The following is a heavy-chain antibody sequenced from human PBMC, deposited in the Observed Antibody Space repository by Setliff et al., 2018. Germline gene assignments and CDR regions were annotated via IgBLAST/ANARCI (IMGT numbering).Heavy chain of an antibody. CDR1: GFSVSSTY. V-gene: IGHV3-53*04. D-gene: IGHD3-3*01. CDR2: IYSGGTT. J-gene: IGHJ4*02. CDR3: ARARAIGALIAGWDS. Sequence: LRLSCAASGFSVSSTYMTWVRQAPGKGLEWVSVIYSGGTTDYTDSLRGRFTISRHNSKNTVYLQMNSLRPEDTAVYFCARARAIGALIAGWDSWGQGTLVTVSS.